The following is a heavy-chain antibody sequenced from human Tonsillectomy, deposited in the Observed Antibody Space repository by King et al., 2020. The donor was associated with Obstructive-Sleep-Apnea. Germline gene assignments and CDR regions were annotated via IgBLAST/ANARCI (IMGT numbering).Heavy chain of an antibody. V-gene: IGHV4-38-2*02. Sequence: LQLQESGPGLVKTSETLSLTCTVSGYSISSGFYWGWIRQPPWKGLEWIGIIYHSGSPHYNPSLESRVTISVDTAKNQFSLQLRSVTAADKAVYYCVRADGYNFGQHSYFDYWGQGTLVTVSS. D-gene: IGHD5-24*01. CDR1: GYSISSGFY. CDR2: IYHSGSP. J-gene: IGHJ4*02. CDR3: VRADGYNFGQHSYFDY.